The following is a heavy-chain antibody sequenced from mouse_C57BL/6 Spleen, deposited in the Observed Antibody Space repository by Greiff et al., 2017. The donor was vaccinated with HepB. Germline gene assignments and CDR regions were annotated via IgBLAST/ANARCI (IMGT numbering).Heavy chain of an antibody. CDR1: GYTFTDYN. V-gene: IGHV1-18*01. J-gene: IGHJ4*01. D-gene: IGHD2-12*01. Sequence: VHVKQSGPELVKPGASVKIPCKASGYTFTDYNMDWVKQSHGKSLEWIGDINPNNGGTIYNQKFKGKATLTVDKSSSTAYMELRSLTSEDTAVYYCARAGNLRPYAMDYWGQGTSVTVSS. CDR2: INPNNGGT. CDR3: ARAGNLRPYAMDY.